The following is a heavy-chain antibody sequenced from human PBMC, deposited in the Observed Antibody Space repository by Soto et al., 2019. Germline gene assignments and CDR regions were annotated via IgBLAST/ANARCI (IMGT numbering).Heavy chain of an antibody. Sequence: ASVKVSCKASGYPFTIYAIHRVRQAPGQSLEWMGWINPGNGDTKYSQIFQGRVTITWDTSARTAYMDLSSLISEDTADYYCARDSSSSRSFDYWGQGARVTVSS. CDR2: INPGNGDT. CDR1: GYPFTIYA. D-gene: IGHD6-6*01. J-gene: IGHJ4*02. CDR3: ARDSSSSRSFDY. V-gene: IGHV1-3*01.